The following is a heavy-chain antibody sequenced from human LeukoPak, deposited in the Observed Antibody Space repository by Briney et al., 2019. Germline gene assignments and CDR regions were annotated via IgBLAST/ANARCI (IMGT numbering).Heavy chain of an antibody. CDR1: GGSISDYY. D-gene: IGHD3-9*01. Sequence: SETLSLTCAFYGGSISDYYWSWIRQPPGKGLEWIGYIYHSGSTYYNPSLKSRVTISVDRSKNQFSLKLSSVTAADTAVYYCARYDILTGYDYGMDVWGQGTTVTVSS. J-gene: IGHJ6*02. CDR2: IYHSGST. CDR3: ARYDILTGYDYGMDV. V-gene: IGHV4-30-2*01.